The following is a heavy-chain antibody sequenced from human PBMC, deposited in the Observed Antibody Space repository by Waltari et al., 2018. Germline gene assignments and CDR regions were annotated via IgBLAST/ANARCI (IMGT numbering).Heavy chain of an antibody. CDR1: GGSFSGYY. Sequence: QVQLQQWGAGLLKPSETLSLTCAVYGGSFSGYYWSWIRQPPGKGLEWIGEINHSGSTNYNPSLKSRVTRSVDTSKNQFSLKLSSVTAADTAVYYCARTVPSSGWYHYWGQGTLVTVSS. CDR2: INHSGST. V-gene: IGHV4-34*01. D-gene: IGHD6-19*01. J-gene: IGHJ4*02. CDR3: ARTVPSSGWYHY.